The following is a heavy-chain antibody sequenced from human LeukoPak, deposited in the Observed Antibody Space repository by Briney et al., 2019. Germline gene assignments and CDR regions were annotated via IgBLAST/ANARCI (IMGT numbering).Heavy chain of an antibody. V-gene: IGHV1-2*02. D-gene: IGHD2-15*01. CDR2: INPNSGGT. Sequence: ASVTVSCKASEYTFTGYYMHWVRQAPGQGLEWMGWINPNSGGTNYAQKLQGRVTMTTDTSTSTAYMELRSLRSDDTAVYYCARGALHCSGGSCHPGYFDYWGQGTLVTVSS. J-gene: IGHJ4*02. CDR1: EYTFTGYY. CDR3: ARGALHCSGGSCHPGYFDY.